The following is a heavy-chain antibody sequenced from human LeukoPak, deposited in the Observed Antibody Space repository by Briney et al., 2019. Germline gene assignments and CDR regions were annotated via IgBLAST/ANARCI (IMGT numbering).Heavy chain of an antibody. CDR2: ISWNSGSI. J-gene: IGHJ4*02. D-gene: IGHD3-16*01. CDR3: AKSGGSSGRTEYDY. CDR1: GFTFDDYA. V-gene: IGHV3-9*01. Sequence: GGSLRLSCAASGFTFDDYAMHWVRQAPGKGLEWVSGISWNSGSIGYADSVKGRFTISRDNAKNSLYLQMNSLRAEDTALYYCAKSGGSSGRTEYDYWGQGTLVTVSS.